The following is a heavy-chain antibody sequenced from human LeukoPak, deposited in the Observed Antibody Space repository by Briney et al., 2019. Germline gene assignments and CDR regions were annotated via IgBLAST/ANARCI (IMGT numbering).Heavy chain of an antibody. CDR2: IYYSGST. CDR1: RGSISDYY. J-gene: IGHJ4*02. D-gene: IGHD2/OR15-2a*01. V-gene: IGHV4-59*01. CDR3: ARELKVGNTGYYFDY. Sequence: SETLSLTCTVSRGSISDYYWSWIRQPPGEGLEWVGSIYYSGSTNYTPSLKSPVTISLATSKNQFSLNLTSVTAADTAVYYCARELKVGNTGYYFDYWGQGTLVTVSS.